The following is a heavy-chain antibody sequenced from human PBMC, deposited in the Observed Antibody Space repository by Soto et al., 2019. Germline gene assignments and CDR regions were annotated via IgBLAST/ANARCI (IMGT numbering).Heavy chain of an antibody. V-gene: IGHV4-59*11. J-gene: IGHJ5*02. Sequence: QVQLQESGPGLVKASETLSLTCTVSGTSMSGHFWSWMRQPPGKGLEWIGYGYYSGSTLYNPSLKSLVTISLDTSKNHFSLRLNSVTSADTAVYYCARGVYLSLVRTGWFDPWGQGTLVTVSS. CDR3: ARGVYLSLVRTGWFDP. CDR1: GTSMSGHF. CDR2: GYYSGST. D-gene: IGHD3-10*01.